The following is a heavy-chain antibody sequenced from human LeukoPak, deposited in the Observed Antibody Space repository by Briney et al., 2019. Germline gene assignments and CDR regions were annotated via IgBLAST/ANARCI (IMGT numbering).Heavy chain of an antibody. J-gene: IGHJ4*02. CDR3: ARGYGDYDFDY. Sequence: ASVKVSCKASGYTFTSYYMHWLRQAPGQGREWMGIINPSGGSTSYAQKFQGRVTMTRDTSTSTVYMELSSLRSEDTAVYYWARGYGDYDFDYWGQGTLVTVSS. CDR1: GYTFTSYY. V-gene: IGHV1-46*01. D-gene: IGHD4-17*01. CDR2: INPSGGST.